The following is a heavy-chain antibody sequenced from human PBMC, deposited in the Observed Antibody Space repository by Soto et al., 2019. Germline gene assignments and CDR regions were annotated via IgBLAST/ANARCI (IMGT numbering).Heavy chain of an antibody. Sequence: SLRLSCAASGFTFSSYSMNWVRQAPGKGLEWVSSISSSSSYIYYADSVKGRFTISRDNAKNSLYLQMNSLRAEDTAVYYCAREGIAARQGYYYGMDGWGQGTTVTVSS. CDR2: ISSSSSYI. CDR1: GFTFSSYS. D-gene: IGHD6-6*01. CDR3: AREGIAARQGYYYGMDG. J-gene: IGHJ6*02. V-gene: IGHV3-21*01.